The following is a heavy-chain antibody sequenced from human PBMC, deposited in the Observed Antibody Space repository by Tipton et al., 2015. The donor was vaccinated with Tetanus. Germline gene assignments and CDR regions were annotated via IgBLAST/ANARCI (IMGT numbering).Heavy chain of an antibody. CDR1: GGSISSGGYY. D-gene: IGHD1-1*01. Sequence: TLSLTCIVSGGSISSGGYYRSWVRQHPREGPEWIGYIYDSGSIYYNPSLKSRVSISIDTSKNQFSLKLSSVTAADTAVYYCARERYIHYGMDVWGQGTTVTVSS. CDR2: IYDSGSI. CDR3: ARERYIHYGMDV. J-gene: IGHJ6*02. V-gene: IGHV4-31*03.